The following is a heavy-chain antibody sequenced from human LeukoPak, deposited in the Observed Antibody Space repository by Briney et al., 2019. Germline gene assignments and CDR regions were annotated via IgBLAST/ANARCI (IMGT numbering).Heavy chain of an antibody. Sequence: SQTLSLTCKVSSGSIRSGDFSWSWIRQPPGKGLEWIGYIYYSGSTNYNPSLKSRVTISVDTSKNQFSLKLSSVTAADTAVYYCARLIYTARGESYYFDYWGQGTLVTVSS. CDR3: ARLIYTARGESYYFDY. CDR2: IYYSGST. J-gene: IGHJ4*02. CDR1: SGSIRSGDFS. D-gene: IGHD5-18*01. V-gene: IGHV4-61*08.